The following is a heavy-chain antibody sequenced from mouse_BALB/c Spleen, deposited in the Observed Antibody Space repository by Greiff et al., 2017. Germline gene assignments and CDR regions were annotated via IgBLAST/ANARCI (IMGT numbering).Heavy chain of an antibody. J-gene: IGHJ3*01. Sequence: EVKLMESGGGLVQPGGSLKLSCAASGFTFSSYTMSWVRQTPEKRLEWVAYISNGGGSTYYPDTVKGRFTISRDNAKNTLYLQMSSLKSEDTAMYYCARHTMITTWFAYWGQGTLVTVSA. V-gene: IGHV5-12-2*01. CDR2: ISNGGGST. D-gene: IGHD2-4*01. CDR3: ARHTMITTWFAY. CDR1: GFTFSSYT.